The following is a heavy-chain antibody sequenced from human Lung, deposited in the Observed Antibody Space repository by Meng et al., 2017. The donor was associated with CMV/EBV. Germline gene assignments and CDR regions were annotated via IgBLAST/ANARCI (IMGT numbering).Heavy chain of an antibody. CDR2: ISSSSSYI. Sequence: GGSXRLXCAASGFTFSSYSMNXVRQAPGKGLEWVSSISSSSSYIYYADSVKGRFTISRDNAKNSLYLQMNSLRAEDTAVYYCARDPGLDSAAYYDFWSGSPLYYYYGMDVXGQGXTVTVSS. CDR1: GFTFSSYS. CDR3: ARDPGLDSAAYYDFWSGSPLYYYYGMDV. D-gene: IGHD3-3*01. J-gene: IGHJ6*02. V-gene: IGHV3-21*01.